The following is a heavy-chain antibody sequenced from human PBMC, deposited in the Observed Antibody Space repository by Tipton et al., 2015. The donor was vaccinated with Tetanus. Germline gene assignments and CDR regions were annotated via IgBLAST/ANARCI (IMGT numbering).Heavy chain of an antibody. Sequence: QLVQSGPEVKPSQTLSLTCAISGDSVSSNSAAWNWIRQSPSRGLEWLGRTYYRSKWYNDYAVSVKSRITINPDTSKNQFSLQLNSVTPEDTAVYYCARGPAPYCSSTSCYFSPYYYYGMDVWGQGTTVTVSS. CDR1: GDSVSSNSAA. CDR3: ARGPAPYCSSTSCYFSPYYYYGMDV. CDR2: TYYRSKWYN. D-gene: IGHD2-2*01. V-gene: IGHV6-1*01. J-gene: IGHJ6*02.